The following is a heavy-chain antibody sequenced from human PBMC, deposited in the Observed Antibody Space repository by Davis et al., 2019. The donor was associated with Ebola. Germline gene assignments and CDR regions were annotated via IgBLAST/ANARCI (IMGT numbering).Heavy chain of an antibody. CDR3: ARHAGLRPLDY. CDR1: GFNFDINAM. Sequence: MPGGSLRLSCAASGFNFDINAMAWIRQPPGEGLEWIGSIRVQTSAAMYYSPSLKSRVTISVDTSKNQFSLKLSSVTAADTAVYYCARHAGLRPLDYWGQGTLVTVSS. CDR2: IRVQTSAAM. D-gene: IGHD1-14*01. J-gene: IGHJ4*02. V-gene: IGHV4-38-2*01.